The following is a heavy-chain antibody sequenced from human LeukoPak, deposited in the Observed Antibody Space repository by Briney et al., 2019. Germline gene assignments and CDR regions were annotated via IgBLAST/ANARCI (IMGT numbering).Heavy chain of an antibody. Sequence: GGSLRLSCAASGFTFSSYAMSWVRQAPGKGLEWVSAISGSGGSTYYADSVKGRFTISRDNSKNTLYLQMNSLRAEDTAVYYCANLPPPQRITMVRGVKSWWWGQGTLVTVSS. J-gene: IGHJ4*02. V-gene: IGHV3-23*01. CDR1: GFTFSSYA. D-gene: IGHD3-10*01. CDR2: ISGSGGST. CDR3: ANLPPPQRITMVRGVKSWW.